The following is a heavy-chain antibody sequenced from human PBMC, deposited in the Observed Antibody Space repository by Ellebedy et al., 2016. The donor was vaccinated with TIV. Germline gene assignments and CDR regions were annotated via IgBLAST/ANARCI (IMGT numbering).Heavy chain of an antibody. CDR3: AIGGQMATIEDY. D-gene: IGHD5-24*01. CDR2: ISGIGVNT. V-gene: IGHV3-23*01. Sequence: PGGSLRLSCAASGFTFYDEAMSMSWVRQAPGKGLEWVSAISGIGVNTFYAASLKGRFTISRYTSKNTLFLQMNSLRAEDTAVYYCAIGGQMATIEDYWGQGTLVTVSS. CDR1: GFTFYDEA. J-gene: IGHJ4*02.